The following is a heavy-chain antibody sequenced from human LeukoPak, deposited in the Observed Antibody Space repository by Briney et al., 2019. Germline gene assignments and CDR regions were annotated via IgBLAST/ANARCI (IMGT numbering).Heavy chain of an antibody. Sequence: GGSLRLSCAASGFTFSTYIMNWVRQAPGKGLEWVSSISSSSTYIYYADSVKGRFTISRDNSKNTLYLQMSSLRAEDTAVYYCVKGGRDILTSRRLHNAFDIWGQGTMVTVSS. CDR3: VKGGRDILTSRRLHNAFDI. V-gene: IGHV3-21*01. D-gene: IGHD3-9*01. CDR2: ISSSSTYI. J-gene: IGHJ3*02. CDR1: GFTFSTYI.